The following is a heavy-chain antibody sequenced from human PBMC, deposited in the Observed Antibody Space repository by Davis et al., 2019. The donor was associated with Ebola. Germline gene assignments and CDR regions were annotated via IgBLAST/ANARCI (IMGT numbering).Heavy chain of an antibody. CDR1: GGSIGSYY. CDR3: ARSVVRGVIFYFDS. V-gene: IGHV4-59*08. D-gene: IGHD3-10*01. J-gene: IGHJ4*02. CDR2: IYYSGST. Sequence: MPSETLSLTCTVSGGSIGSYYWSWIRQPPGKGLEWIGYIYYSGSTNYNPSLKSRVTISVDTSKNQFSLKLSSVTAADTAVYFCARSVVRGVIFYFDSWGQGTLVTVSS.